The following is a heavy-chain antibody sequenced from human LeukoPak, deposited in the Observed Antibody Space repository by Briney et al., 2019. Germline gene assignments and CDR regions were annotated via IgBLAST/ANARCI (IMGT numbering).Heavy chain of an antibody. CDR1: GFTFSSYA. Sequence: GRSLRLSCAASGFTFSSYAMHWVRQAPGKGLEWVAVISHDGSSKYYADSVKGRFTIFRDNSKNMLYLQMGSLRPDDTAVYYCARDPSGDYYFDYWGQGTLVTVSS. D-gene: IGHD4-17*01. V-gene: IGHV3-30*04. CDR3: ARDPSGDYYFDY. CDR2: ISHDGSSK. J-gene: IGHJ4*02.